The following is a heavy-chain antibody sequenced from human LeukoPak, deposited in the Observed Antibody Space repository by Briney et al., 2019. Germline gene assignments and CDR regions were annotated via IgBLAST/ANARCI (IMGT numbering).Heavy chain of an antibody. J-gene: IGHJ4*02. CDR2: ISWNSGSI. Sequence: GGSLRLSCAASGFTFDDYAMHWVRQAPGKGLEWVSGISWNSGSIGYADSVKGRFTISRDNAKNSLYLQMNNLRAEDTALYYCAAWYSETTQEHNSWGQGTLVTVSS. V-gene: IGHV3-9*01. D-gene: IGHD2-21*01. CDR1: GFTFDDYA. CDR3: AAWYSETTQEHNS.